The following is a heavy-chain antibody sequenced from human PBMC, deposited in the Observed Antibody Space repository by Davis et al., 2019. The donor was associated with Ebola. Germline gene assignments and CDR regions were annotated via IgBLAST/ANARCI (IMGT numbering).Heavy chain of an antibody. J-gene: IGHJ6*02. V-gene: IGHV3-11*06. CDR1: GFTFSSYE. CDR2: ISSSSSYT. D-gene: IGHD3/OR15-3a*01. Sequence: GGSLRLSCAASGFTFSSYEMNWIRQAPGKGLEWVSYISSSSSYTNYADSVKGRFTISRDNAKNSLYLQMNSLRAEDTAVYYCARDNGLNTIPDWYYGMDVWGQGTTVTVSS. CDR3: ARDNGLNTIPDWYYGMDV.